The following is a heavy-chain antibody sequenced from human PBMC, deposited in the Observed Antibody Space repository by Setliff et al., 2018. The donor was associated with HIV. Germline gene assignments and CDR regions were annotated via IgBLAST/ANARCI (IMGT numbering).Heavy chain of an antibody. CDR2: ISSSGSTT. Sequence: RLSCAASGFTFRDHYMTWIRQAPGKGLEWISYISSSGSTTYYADSVKGRFTISRDNTKNSLYLQMNSLRAEDTAVYYCARDPRSGWYLGFFDYWGQGTLVTVSS. CDR1: GFTFRDHY. V-gene: IGHV3-11*04. CDR3: ARDPRSGWYLGFFDY. J-gene: IGHJ4*02. D-gene: IGHD6-19*01.